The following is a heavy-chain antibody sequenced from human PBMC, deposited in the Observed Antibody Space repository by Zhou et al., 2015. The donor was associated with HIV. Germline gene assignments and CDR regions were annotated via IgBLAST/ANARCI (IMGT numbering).Heavy chain of an antibody. Sequence: QVQLVQSGAEVKKPGSSVKVSCKASGGTFSSYAISWVRQAPGQGLEWMGGIIPIFGTANYAQKFQGRVTITADESTSTAYMELSSLRSEDTAVYYCARDRHSGHNYYYYGMDVWGQGTTVTVSS. V-gene: IGHV1-69*01. J-gene: IGHJ6*02. D-gene: IGHD5-12*01. CDR3: ARDRHSGHNYYYYGMDV. CDR2: IIPIFGTA. CDR1: GGTFSSYA.